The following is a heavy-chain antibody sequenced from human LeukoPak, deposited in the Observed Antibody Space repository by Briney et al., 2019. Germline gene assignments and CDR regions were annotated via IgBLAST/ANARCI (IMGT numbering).Heavy chain of an antibody. V-gene: IGHV3-7*04. J-gene: IGHJ4*02. Sequence: PGGSLRLSCAASGFTFGTYWMNWVRQTPGKGLEWVANIRLDGSGKYYGDSVKGRFTISRDNAKNSLYLQMNSLRGEDTAVYHCARDGFASGSHDYWGQGTLVTVSS. CDR1: GFTFGTYW. CDR3: ARDGFASGSHDY. D-gene: IGHD3-10*01. CDR2: IRLDGSGK.